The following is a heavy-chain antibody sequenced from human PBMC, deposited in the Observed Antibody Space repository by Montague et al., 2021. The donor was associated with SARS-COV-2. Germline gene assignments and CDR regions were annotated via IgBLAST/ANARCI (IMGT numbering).Heavy chain of an antibody. CDR3: ARDHGNSAYYYYMDV. J-gene: IGHJ6*03. CDR1: GGTFNSYA. CDR2: VIPISGIP. D-gene: IGHD4-23*01. Sequence: SVKVSCKASGGTFNSYAITWARQAPGQGLEWMGRVIPISGIPKYAQNFQGRVRITADKSTSTVYMELSSLRPDDTAVYYCARDHGNSAYYYYMDVWGKGTTVTVSS. V-gene: IGHV1-69*04.